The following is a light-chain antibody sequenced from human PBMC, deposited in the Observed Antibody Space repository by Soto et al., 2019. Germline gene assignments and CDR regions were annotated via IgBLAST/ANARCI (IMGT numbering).Light chain of an antibody. CDR2: GAS. Sequence: EIVLTQAPATLSLSPGERSTLSCRASQSVNNYLAWYQQKNGQXHRXXIYGASSRATGIPDRFSAILYGTGGNLNLHRLEPEDCTVYDCQQYGSSPNTFGQGTKVDI. V-gene: IGKV3-20*01. J-gene: IGKJ1*01. CDR1: QSVNNY. CDR3: QQYGSSPNT.